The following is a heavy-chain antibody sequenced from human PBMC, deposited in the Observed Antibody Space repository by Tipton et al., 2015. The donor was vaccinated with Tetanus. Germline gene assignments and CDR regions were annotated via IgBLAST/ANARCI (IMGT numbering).Heavy chain of an antibody. D-gene: IGHD3-10*01. CDR2: IRSKAYGGTT. Sequence: SLRLSCTASGFTFGDYAMSWFRQAPGKGLEWVGFIRSKAYGGTTEYAASVKGRFTISRGDSKSIAYLQMNSLKTEDTAVYYCTREITMVRGVSGMDVWGQGTTVTVSS. CDR1: GFTFGDYA. J-gene: IGHJ6*02. CDR3: TREITMVRGVSGMDV. V-gene: IGHV3-49*03.